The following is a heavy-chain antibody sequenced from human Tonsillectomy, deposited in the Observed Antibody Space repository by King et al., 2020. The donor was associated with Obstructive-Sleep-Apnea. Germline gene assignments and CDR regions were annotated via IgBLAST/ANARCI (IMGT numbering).Heavy chain of an antibody. CDR2: IYYSGNS. V-gene: IGHV4-31*03. CDR1: GGSISSAGYF. J-gene: IGHJ4*02. D-gene: IGHD3-10*01. CDR3: ARSLWRPPFGSGTYSIDY. Sequence: LQLQESGPGLVKPSQTLSLTCTVSGGSISSAGYFWTWIRQHPGKGLEWIGYIYYSGNSYYNPSLKSRIIISIDTSKNQFSLQLNSVTAADTAVYYCARSLWRPPFGSGTYSIDYWGQGTLVIVSS.